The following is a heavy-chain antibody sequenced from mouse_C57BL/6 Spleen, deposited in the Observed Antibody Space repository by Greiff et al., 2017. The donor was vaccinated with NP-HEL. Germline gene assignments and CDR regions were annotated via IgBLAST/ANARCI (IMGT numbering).Heavy chain of an antibody. Sequence: QVQLQQSGPGLVQPSQSLSITCTVSGFSLTSYGVHWVRQSPGKGLEWLGVIWSGGSSDYNAAFISRLSISKDNSKSQVFCKMNSLQADDTAIYYCARAIYYGSSYYYAMDYWGQGTSVTVSS. J-gene: IGHJ4*01. D-gene: IGHD1-1*01. CDR1: GFSLTSYG. V-gene: IGHV2-2*01. CDR2: IWSGGSS. CDR3: ARAIYYGSSYYYAMDY.